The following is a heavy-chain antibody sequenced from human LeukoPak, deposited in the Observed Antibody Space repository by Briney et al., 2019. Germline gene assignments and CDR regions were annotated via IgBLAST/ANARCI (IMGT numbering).Heavy chain of an antibody. CDR1: GFTFSSYA. Sequence: GGSLRLSCAASGFTFSSYAMHWVRQAPGKGLEWVAVISYDGSNKYYADSVKGRFTISRDNSKNTLYLQMNSLRAEDTAVYYCARVQALALVVPAAYYYYYYGMDVWGQGTTVTVSS. J-gene: IGHJ6*02. V-gene: IGHV3-30-3*01. D-gene: IGHD2-2*01. CDR3: ARVQALALVVPAAYYYYYYGMDV. CDR2: ISYDGSNK.